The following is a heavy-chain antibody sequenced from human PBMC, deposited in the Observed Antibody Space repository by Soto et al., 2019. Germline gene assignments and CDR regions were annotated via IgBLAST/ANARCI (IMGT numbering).Heavy chain of an antibody. CDR1: GFTFSSYG. D-gene: IGHD2-2*01. CDR2: ISYDGSNE. V-gene: IGHV3-30*03. Sequence: GGSLRLCCAASGFTFSSYGMHWVRQAPGKGLEWVAVISYDGSNEYYTDSVKGRFTISRDNSKNTVYLQMNSLRAEDTAVYFCARDRPDVTVVPGVDQPMFDFWGPGTPVSVSS. J-gene: IGHJ4*02. CDR3: ARDRPDVTVVPGVDQPMFDF.